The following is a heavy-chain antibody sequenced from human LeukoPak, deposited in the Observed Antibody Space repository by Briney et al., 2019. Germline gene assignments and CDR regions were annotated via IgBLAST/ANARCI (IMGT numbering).Heavy chain of an antibody. CDR1: GYTFTGYY. V-gene: IGHV1-2*02. Sequence: ASVKVSCKASGYTFTGYYMHWVRQAPGQGLEWMGWINPNSGGTNYAQKFQGRVTMTRDTSISTAYMELSGLRSDDTAVYYCARGGLYDILTGGFDYWGQGTLVTVSS. CDR3: ARGGLYDILTGGFDY. D-gene: IGHD3-9*01. J-gene: IGHJ4*02. CDR2: INPNSGGT.